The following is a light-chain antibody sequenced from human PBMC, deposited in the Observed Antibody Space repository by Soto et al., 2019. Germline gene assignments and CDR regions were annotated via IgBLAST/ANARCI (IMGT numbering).Light chain of an antibody. CDR2: DVS. J-gene: IGKJ1*01. Sequence: DTQMTQSPSTLSASVGDRVTITCRASQTISTWLAWYQMRPGKAPKLLIYDVSTLESGVPSRFSGSGSGTQFTLTISSLQPDDFATYYCQQYNYPSTFGQGTKVEIK. CDR1: QTISTW. CDR3: QQYNYPST. V-gene: IGKV1-5*01.